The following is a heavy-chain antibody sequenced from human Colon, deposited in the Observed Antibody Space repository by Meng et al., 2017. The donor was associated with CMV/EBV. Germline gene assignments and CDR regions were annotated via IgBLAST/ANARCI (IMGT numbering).Heavy chain of an antibody. CDR1: GDSISSHAYY. J-gene: IGHJ4*02. D-gene: IGHD3-10*01. CDR2: IYYNVST. CDR3: ARAARDRIHYYGSGSYFDS. Sequence: GSLRLSCTVSGDSISSHAYYWGWIRQSPGKGLEWLGNIYYNVSTAYNPSLNSRLTISKDTSKNQFSLKVTSVTAADTAIYYCARAARDRIHYYGSGSYFDSWGQGTLVTVSS. V-gene: IGHV4-39*07.